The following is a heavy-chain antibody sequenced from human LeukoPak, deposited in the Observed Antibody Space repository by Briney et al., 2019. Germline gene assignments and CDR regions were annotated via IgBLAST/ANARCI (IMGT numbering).Heavy chain of an antibody. Sequence: GGSLGLSCVASGLAFRNYAMTWVRQAPGKGLEWVSVIRGSGGDIRYADSVKGRFTISRDNSVNTLYQQMNSLRAEDTAVYYCGKDPNGDYIGAFDFWGQGTMVTVSS. CDR2: IRGSGGDI. CDR1: GLAFRNYA. CDR3: GKDPNGDYIGAFDF. V-gene: IGHV3-23*01. J-gene: IGHJ3*01. D-gene: IGHD4-17*01.